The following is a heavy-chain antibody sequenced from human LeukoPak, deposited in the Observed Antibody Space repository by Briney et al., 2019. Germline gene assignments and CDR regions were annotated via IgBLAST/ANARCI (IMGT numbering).Heavy chain of an antibody. D-gene: IGHD2-21*01. V-gene: IGHV3-30*18. CDR2: IAYDTSNQ. Sequence: GGSLRLSCAASGFTFSSYGMNWVRQAPGKGLEWVAAIAYDTSNQYYAESVKGRFTISRDNSKNTLYLLMNSLRPEDTAAYYCAKGQGQYSPLRNYGMDVWGQGTTVTVSS. J-gene: IGHJ6*02. CDR1: GFTFSSYG. CDR3: AKGQGQYSPLRNYGMDV.